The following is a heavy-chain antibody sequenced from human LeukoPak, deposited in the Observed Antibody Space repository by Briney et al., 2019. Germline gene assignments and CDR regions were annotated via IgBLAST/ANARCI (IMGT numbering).Heavy chain of an antibody. CDR1: GGSTSNSGYY. D-gene: IGHD2-8*01. J-gene: IGHJ4*02. CDR2: IYSSVST. Sequence: SETLSLTCTVSGGSTSNSGYYWAWIRQPPGKGLEWIGSIYSSVSTYCNPSLRSRVTISVDTSKNQFSLKLSSVTAADTAVYYCARPGRGSYCTNGVCYFDYWGQGTLVTVSS. V-gene: IGHV4-39*01. CDR3: ARPGRGSYCTNGVCYFDY.